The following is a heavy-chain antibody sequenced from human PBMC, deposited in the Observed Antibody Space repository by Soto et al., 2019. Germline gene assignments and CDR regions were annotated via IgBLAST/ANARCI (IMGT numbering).Heavy chain of an antibody. CDR3: ASNYAYAEGYYWYGIDV. CDR1: GFTFSRYW. CDR2: ISSYGSST. D-gene: IGHD3-16*01. Sequence: EVQLVESGGGLVLPGGSLRLSCAASGFTFSRYWMHWVRQAPGKGLVWVSRISSYGSSTHYADSVKGRFTISRDNAKNALYLQMNSLRAEDTAVYYCASNYAYAEGYYWYGIDVWGQGTTVTVSS. V-gene: IGHV3-74*01. J-gene: IGHJ6*02.